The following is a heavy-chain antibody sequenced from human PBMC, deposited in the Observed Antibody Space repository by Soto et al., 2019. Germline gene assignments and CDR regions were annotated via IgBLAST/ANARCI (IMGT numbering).Heavy chain of an antibody. CDR2: ISGSGGST. Sequence: GGSLRLSCAASGFTFSSYAMSWVRQAPGKGLEWVSAISGSGGSTYYADSVKGRFTISRDNSKNTLYLQMNSLRAEDTAVYYCAKKLITIFGVVIDPRIDYWGQGTLVTVSS. CDR3: AKKLITIFGVVIDPRIDY. D-gene: IGHD3-3*01. J-gene: IGHJ4*02. CDR1: GFTFSSYA. V-gene: IGHV3-23*01.